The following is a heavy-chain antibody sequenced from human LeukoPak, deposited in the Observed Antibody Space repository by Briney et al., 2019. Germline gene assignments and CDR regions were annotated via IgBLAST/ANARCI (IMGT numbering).Heavy chain of an antibody. CDR2: ISAYTGNT. V-gene: IGHV1-18*01. D-gene: IGHD3-22*01. CDR3: ARKRTYYYDSSGNWYFDL. CDR1: GYTFTSYE. Sequence: ASVKVSCKASGYTFTSYEISWVRQVPGQGLEWMGWISAYTGNTDYVQKFQGRVTMTTDTSTSTAFMELRSLRSDDTAVYYCARKRTYYYDSSGNWYFDLWGRGTLVTVSS. J-gene: IGHJ2*01.